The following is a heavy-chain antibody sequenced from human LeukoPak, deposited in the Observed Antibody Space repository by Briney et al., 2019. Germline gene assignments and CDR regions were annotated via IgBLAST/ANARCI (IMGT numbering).Heavy chain of an antibody. V-gene: IGHV3-30-3*01. CDR1: GFTFSSYA. J-gene: IGHJ4*02. Sequence: SLRLFCAASGFTFSSYAMHGVLQAPGKGLVWVAGISYDGSYKYFADSVKGRFTISRDNSKNTLYLQMDSLRGEDTAVYYCVRARGWSLGMEFDYWGRETLVSVSS. CDR3: VRARGWSLGMEFDY. CDR2: ISYDGSYK. D-gene: IGHD6-19*01.